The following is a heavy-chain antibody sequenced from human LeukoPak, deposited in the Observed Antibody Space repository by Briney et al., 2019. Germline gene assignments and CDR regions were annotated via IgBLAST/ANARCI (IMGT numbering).Heavy chain of an antibody. Sequence: GGSLRLSCAASGFTSSSNALNWVRQAPGKGLEWVATVSGSGDRMYHADSVKGRFTISRDNSKNTIYLQMNSLRAEDTALYYCAKAAAAPGFDFWGQGTLVTVSS. CDR3: AKAAAAPGFDF. CDR1: GFTSSSNA. CDR2: VSGSGDRM. J-gene: IGHJ4*02. V-gene: IGHV3-23*01. D-gene: IGHD6-13*01.